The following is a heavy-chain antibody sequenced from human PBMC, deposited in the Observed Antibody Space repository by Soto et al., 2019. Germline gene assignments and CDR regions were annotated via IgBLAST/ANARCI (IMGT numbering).Heavy chain of an antibody. V-gene: IGHV1-18*04. CDR1: GYTFTSYG. Sequence: ASVKVSCKASGYTFTSYGISWVRQAPGQGLEWMGWISAKKGNTKYAQKFQGRVTMTTDTSTSTAYMELRSLRSDDTAVYYCAREILSPDFYFHGMDVWGQGITVTVS. D-gene: IGHD2-15*01. CDR3: AREILSPDFYFHGMDV. CDR2: ISAKKGNT. J-gene: IGHJ6*02.